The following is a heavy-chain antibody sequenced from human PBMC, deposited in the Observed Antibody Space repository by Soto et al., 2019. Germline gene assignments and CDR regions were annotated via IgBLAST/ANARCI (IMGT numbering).Heavy chain of an antibody. CDR2: IDPSDSQT. V-gene: IGHV5-10-1*01. CDR1: GYSFAGYW. D-gene: IGHD3-10*01. Sequence: GEALKISCKGSGYSFAGYWITWVRQKPGKGLEWMGRIDPSDSQTYYSPSFRGHVTISVTKSITTVFLQWSSLRASDTAMYYCSRHIYYSNKGPNVQYYFDSGGQGTPVTV. CDR3: SRHIYYSNKGPNVQYYFDS. J-gene: IGHJ4*02.